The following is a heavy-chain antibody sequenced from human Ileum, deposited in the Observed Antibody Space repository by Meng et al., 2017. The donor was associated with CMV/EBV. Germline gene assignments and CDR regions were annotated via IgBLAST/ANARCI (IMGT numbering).Heavy chain of an antibody. V-gene: IGHV4-34*01. CDR2: ISHSGSI. CDR3: ARAGSYNWYTKKLPFDS. J-gene: IGHJ4*02. D-gene: IGHD1-1*01. Sequence: GGSFSGFYWTWIRQPPGKGLEWIGEISHSGSINYNPSLKSRVTISIDTSKNHFSLNLSSVTAADTAVYFCARAGSYNWYTKKLPFDSWGQGTLVTVSS. CDR1: GGSFSGFY.